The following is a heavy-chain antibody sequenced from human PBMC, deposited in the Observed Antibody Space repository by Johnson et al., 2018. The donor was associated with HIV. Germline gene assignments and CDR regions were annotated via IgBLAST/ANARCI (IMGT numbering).Heavy chain of an antibody. J-gene: IGHJ3*02. Sequence: QVQLVESGGGVVQPGRSLRLSCAASGFRFSTYALHWVRQTPGKGLEWVALISDDGNNTYYADSVKGRFTISRDNSKNTLYLQMNSLRVEDTAMYYCARPGGDYSAFDIWGQGTMVTVSS. D-gene: IGHD4-17*01. CDR3: ARPGGDYSAFDI. CDR2: ISDDGNNT. V-gene: IGHV3-30-3*01. CDR1: GFRFSTYA.